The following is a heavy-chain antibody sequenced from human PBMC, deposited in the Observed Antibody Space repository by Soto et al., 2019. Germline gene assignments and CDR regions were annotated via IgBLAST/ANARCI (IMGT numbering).Heavy chain of an antibody. CDR2: IHYNGNT. CDR3: AREEYLGRWLHPHDF. Sequence: PSETLSLTCTVSGDSISAYSWSWVRQPPGKGLEWIGNIHYNGNTKYNPSLKSRVTMSLDTSKNQFSLRLISVTAADTAKYFCAREEYLGRWLHPHDFWGQGTLVTVSS. D-gene: IGHD5-12*01. CDR1: GDSISAYS. V-gene: IGHV4-59*01. J-gene: IGHJ4*02.